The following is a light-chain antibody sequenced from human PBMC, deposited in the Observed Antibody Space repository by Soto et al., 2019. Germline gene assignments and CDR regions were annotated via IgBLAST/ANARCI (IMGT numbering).Light chain of an antibody. J-gene: IGKJ1*01. CDR2: DAS. CDR1: QSVSNY. V-gene: IGKV3-11*01. Sequence: EIVLTQSPATLSLSPGERATLSCRASQSVSNYLAWYQQKPGQAPRLLIYDASNRARGIPARFSGSGSGTDFNLTISRLEPVDFAVYYCELFSNWPPWTFGEGTKVEIK. CDR3: ELFSNWPPWT.